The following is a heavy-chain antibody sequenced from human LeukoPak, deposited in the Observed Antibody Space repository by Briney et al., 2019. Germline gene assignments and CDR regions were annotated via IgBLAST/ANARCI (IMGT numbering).Heavy chain of an antibody. CDR3: ARDGGGSYWIDY. CDR1: GYTFTSYG. CDR2: ISGYNGNT. V-gene: IGHV1-18*01. J-gene: IGHJ4*02. D-gene: IGHD1-26*01. Sequence: ASVKVSCKTSGYTFTSYGITWVRQAPGQGLEWMGWISGYNGNTNYAQKFQGRVTTTTDTSTSTAYMELRSLRSDDTAVYYCARDGGGSYWIDYWGQGTLVTVSS.